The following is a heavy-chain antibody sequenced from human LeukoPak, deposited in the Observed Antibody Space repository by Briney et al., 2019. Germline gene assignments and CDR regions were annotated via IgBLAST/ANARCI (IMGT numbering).Heavy chain of an antibody. V-gene: IGHV4-30-4*01. D-gene: IGHD3-22*01. Sequence: PSETLSLTCTVSGGSISSGDYYWSWIRQPPGKGLEWIGYIYYSGSTYYNPSLKSRVTMSADTSKNQLSLKLSSVTAADTAVYYCARPYYYDSRIDPWGQGILVTVSS. CDR2: IYYSGST. J-gene: IGHJ5*02. CDR3: ARPYYYDSRIDP. CDR1: GGSISSGDYY.